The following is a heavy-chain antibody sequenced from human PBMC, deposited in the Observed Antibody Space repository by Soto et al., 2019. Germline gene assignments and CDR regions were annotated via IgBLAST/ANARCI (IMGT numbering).Heavy chain of an antibody. D-gene: IGHD1-26*01. CDR2: ISYDGSNK. CDR1: GFTFSSYA. CDR3: ARVPRSGSYPPGPFFDY. Sequence: SLRLSCAASGFTFSSYAMHWVRQAPGKGLEWVAVISYDGSNKYYADSVKGRFTISRDNSKNTLYLQMNSLRAEDTAVYYCARVPRSGSYPPGPFFDYWGQGTLVTVSS. J-gene: IGHJ4*02. V-gene: IGHV3-30-3*01.